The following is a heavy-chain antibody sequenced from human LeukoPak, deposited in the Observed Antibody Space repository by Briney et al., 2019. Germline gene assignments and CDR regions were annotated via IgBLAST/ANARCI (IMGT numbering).Heavy chain of an antibody. J-gene: IGHJ3*02. CDR2: SSANNGTR. V-gene: IGHV1-18*01. CDR1: GGTFSSYA. D-gene: IGHD3-10*01. CDR3: AMKGDYDDFDI. Sequence: ASVKVSCKASGGTFSSYAISWVRQAPGQGLEWMGWSSANNGTRNYAQKLQGRVTMTTDTSTSTAYMELRSLRSDDTAVYYCAMKGDYDDFDIWGQGTMVTVSS.